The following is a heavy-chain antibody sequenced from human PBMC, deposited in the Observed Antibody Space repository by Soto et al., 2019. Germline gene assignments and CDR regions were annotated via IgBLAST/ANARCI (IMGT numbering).Heavy chain of an antibody. Sequence: QVQLQESGPGLVKPSQTLSLTCTVSGGSISSGGYYWSWIRQHPGKGLEWIGYIYYSGSTYYNPSLKSRVTISVDTSKNQFSVKLSSVTAADTAVYYCARVLRDFARNWFDPWGQGTLVTVSS. V-gene: IGHV4-31*03. CDR2: IYYSGST. J-gene: IGHJ5*02. CDR3: ARVLRDFARNWFDP. CDR1: GGSISSGGYY. D-gene: IGHD2-8*02.